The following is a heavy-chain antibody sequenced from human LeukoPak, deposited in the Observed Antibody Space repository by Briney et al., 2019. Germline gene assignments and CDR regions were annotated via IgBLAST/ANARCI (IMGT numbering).Heavy chain of an antibody. D-gene: IGHD3-22*01. CDR2: IYDSGST. J-gene: IGHJ6*03. V-gene: IGHV4-61*01. Sequence: PSETLSLTCTVSGGSISSSSYYWSWIRQPPGKGLEWIGNIYDSGSTNYNPSLKSRVTISVDTSKNQFSLKLSSVTAADTAVYYCTRGSIAYYYMDVWGKGTTVTISS. CDR1: GGSISSSSYY. CDR3: TRGSIAYYYMDV.